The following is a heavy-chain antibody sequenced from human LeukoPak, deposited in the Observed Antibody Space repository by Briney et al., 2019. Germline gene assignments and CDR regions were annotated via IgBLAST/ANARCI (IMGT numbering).Heavy chain of an antibody. V-gene: IGHV4-30-2*01. CDR2: IYHSGST. J-gene: IGHJ3*02. Sequence: SETLSLTCAVSGGSISSGGYSWSWIRQPPGKGLEWIGYIYHSGSTYYNPSLKSRVTISVDRSKNQFSLKLSSVTAADTAVYYCARGIVVVTPWAFDIWGQGTMVTVSS. CDR1: GGSISSGGYS. CDR3: ARGIVVVTPWAFDI. D-gene: IGHD2-21*02.